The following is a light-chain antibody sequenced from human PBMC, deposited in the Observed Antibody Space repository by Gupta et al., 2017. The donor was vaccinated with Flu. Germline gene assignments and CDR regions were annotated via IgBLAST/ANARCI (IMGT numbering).Light chain of an antibody. V-gene: IGKV1-39*01. CDR2: GAS. J-gene: IGKJ3*01. CDR3: QQSYSIPRT. CDR1: QRISNY. Sequence: IHLTQSPSSLSASVGDRVTITCRASQRISNYLNWYQQKPGKAPKLLIYGASSLQSGVPSRFGGSGSGTDFTLTISSLQPEDYATYYCQQSYSIPRTFGPGTKVDIK.